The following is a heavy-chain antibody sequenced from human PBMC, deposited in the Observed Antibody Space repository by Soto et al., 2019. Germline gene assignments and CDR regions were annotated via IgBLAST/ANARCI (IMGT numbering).Heavy chain of an antibody. CDR1: GYTFTSYG. D-gene: IGHD3-16*01. Sequence: QVQLVQSGAEVKKPGASVKVSCKASGYTFTSYGISWVRQAPGQGLEWMGWISAYNGNTNYAQQLQGRVTMTTDTSTNTAYMELRSLRSDDTAVYDCASVLPRPYYDYACDSFDIWGQGTMVTVSS. V-gene: IGHV1-18*01. J-gene: IGHJ3*02. CDR2: ISAYNGNT. CDR3: ASVLPRPYYDYACDSFDI.